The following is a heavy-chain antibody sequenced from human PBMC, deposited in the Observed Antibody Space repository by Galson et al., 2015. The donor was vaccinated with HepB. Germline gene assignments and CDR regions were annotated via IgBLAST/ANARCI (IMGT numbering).Heavy chain of an antibody. V-gene: IGHV1-3*01. CDR2: INPANGRT. D-gene: IGHD3-22*01. CDR1: GYTFTSYS. J-gene: IGHJ4*02. CDR3: ARAGRDTTGSFFYFAF. Sequence: SVKVSCKASGYTFTSYSLHWLRQAPGQRPEWMGWINPANGRTRHSLTFQGRLSISRDTSASTVYLELSSLRSEDTALYYCARAGRDTTGSFFYFAFWGPGTLVTVSS.